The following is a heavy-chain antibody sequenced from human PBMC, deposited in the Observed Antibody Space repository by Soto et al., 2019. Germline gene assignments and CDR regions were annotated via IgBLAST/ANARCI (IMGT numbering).Heavy chain of an antibody. Sequence: SETLSLTCTVSGGSISSYYWSWIRQPPGKGLEWIGYIYYSGSTNYNPSLKSRVTISVDTSKNQFSLKLSSVTAADTAVDYCARGGLGSYFFDYWGQGTLVTVSS. J-gene: IGHJ4*02. CDR3: ARGGLGSYFFDY. CDR2: IYYSGST. D-gene: IGHD1-26*01. CDR1: GGSISSYY. V-gene: IGHV4-59*01.